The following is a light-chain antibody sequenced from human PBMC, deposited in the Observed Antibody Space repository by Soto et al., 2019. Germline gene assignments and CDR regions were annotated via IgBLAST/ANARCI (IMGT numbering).Light chain of an antibody. CDR1: KAIRND. CDR3: LQDYNYPPT. CDR2: AAS. V-gene: IGKV1-6*01. J-gene: IGKJ1*01. Sequence: AIKWTRLPSPWSAPVEDRDTVTGGAGKAIRNDLGWNQQKPGKAPRLLTYAASSLQSGVPSRFSGSGSGTDFTLTISSPQPEDFATYYCLQDYNYPPTFGQGTKVEIK.